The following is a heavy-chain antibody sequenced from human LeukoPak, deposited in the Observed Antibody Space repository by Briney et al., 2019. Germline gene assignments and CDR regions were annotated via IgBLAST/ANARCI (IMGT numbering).Heavy chain of an antibody. V-gene: IGHV1-18*01. CDR3: AREIWRYDFWSNGPFDY. J-gene: IGHJ4*02. CDR2: ISAYNGNT. D-gene: IGHD3-3*01. CDR1: GYTFTSYG. Sequence: ASVKVSCKASGYTFTSYGISWVRQAPGQGLEWMGWISAYNGNTNYAQKLQGRVTMTTDTSTSTAYMELRSLRSDDTAVYYCAREIWRYDFWSNGPFDYWGQGTLVTVSS.